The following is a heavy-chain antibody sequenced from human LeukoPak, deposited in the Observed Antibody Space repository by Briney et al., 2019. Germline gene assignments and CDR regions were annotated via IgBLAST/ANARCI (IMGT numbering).Heavy chain of an antibody. D-gene: IGHD3-10*01. J-gene: IGHJ4*02. CDR1: GGSISSSSYY. Sequence: SETLSLTCTVSGGSISSSSYYWGWIRQPPGKGLEWIGSTYYSGSTYYNPSLKSRVTISVDTSKNQFSLKLSSVTAADTAVYYCARDQGLTYYYGSGSYIVGYFDYWGQGTLVTVSS. CDR2: TYYSGST. V-gene: IGHV4-39*02. CDR3: ARDQGLTYYYGSGSYIVGYFDY.